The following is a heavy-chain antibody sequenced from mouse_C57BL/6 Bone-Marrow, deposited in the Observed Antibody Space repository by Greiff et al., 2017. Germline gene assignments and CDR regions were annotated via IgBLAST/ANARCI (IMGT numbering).Heavy chain of an antibody. CDR1: GFTFTDYY. CDR3: ARSYYSNYFDY. D-gene: IGHD2-5*01. Sequence: EVHLVESGGGLVQPGGSLSLSCAASGFTFTDYYMSWVRQPPGKALEWLGFIRNKANGYTTEYSASVKGRFTISRDNSQSILYLQMNARRAEDSATYYCARSYYSNYFDYWGQGTTLTVSS. V-gene: IGHV7-3*01. CDR2: IRNKANGYTT. J-gene: IGHJ2*01.